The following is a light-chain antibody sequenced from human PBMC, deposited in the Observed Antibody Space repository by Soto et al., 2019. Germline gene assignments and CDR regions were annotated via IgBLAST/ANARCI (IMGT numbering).Light chain of an antibody. V-gene: IGKV3-15*01. CDR2: RAS. J-gene: IGKJ2*01. CDR1: QSVRDN. CDR3: QHYNFWPHS. Sequence: EIVFTPSPCTLCLSPGERATLSCRASQSVRDNLAWYQQKPGQAPRLLIYRASIRATGVPARFSGSGSGTEFTLTISGLQSEDVSIYFCQHYNFWPHSFGQGTKVDIK.